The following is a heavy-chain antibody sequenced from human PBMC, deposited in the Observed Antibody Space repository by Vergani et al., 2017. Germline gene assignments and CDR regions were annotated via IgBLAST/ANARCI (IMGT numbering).Heavy chain of an antibody. D-gene: IGHD3-3*01. CDR1: GYSFTSYW. J-gene: IGHJ4*02. CDR2: IYPGDSDT. CDR3: ARHDLFWSGYYTGFDY. Sequence: EVQLVQSGAEVKKPGESLKISCKGSGYSFTSYWIGWVRQMPGKGLEWMGIIYPGDSDTRYSPCFQGQVTISADKSISTAYLQWSSLKASDTAMYYCARHDLFWSGYYTGFDYWGQGTLVTVSS. V-gene: IGHV5-51*01.